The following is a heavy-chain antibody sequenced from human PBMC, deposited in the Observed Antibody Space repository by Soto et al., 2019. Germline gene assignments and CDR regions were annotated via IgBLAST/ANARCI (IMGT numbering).Heavy chain of an antibody. V-gene: IGHV4-34*01. CDR2: INHSGST. CDR3: ARELGYSYDSNKLFDS. Sequence: SETLSLTCAVYGGSFRGFYWTWIRQPPGKGLEWIGEINHSGSTNSNPSLKSRVSMSVDPSKNQFSLKLTSVTAADTAVYYCARELGYSYDSNKLFDSWGQGSPVTVSS. CDR1: GGSFRGFY. J-gene: IGHJ4*02. D-gene: IGHD5-18*01.